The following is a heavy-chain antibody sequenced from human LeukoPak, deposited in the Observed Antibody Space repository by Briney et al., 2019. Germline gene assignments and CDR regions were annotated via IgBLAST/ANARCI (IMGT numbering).Heavy chain of an antibody. CDR2: ISAYNGNT. J-gene: IGHJ6*03. D-gene: IGHD3-22*01. CDR3: ARDAYDSSGYYYSYYYYYYYMDV. CDR1: GYTFTSYG. V-gene: IGHV1-18*01. Sequence: ASVKVSCKASGYTFTSYGISWVRQAPGQGLEWMGWISAYNGNTNYAQKLQGRVTMTTDTSTSTAYMELRSLRSDDTAVYYCARDAYDSSGYYYSYYYYYYYMDVWGKGTTVTVSS.